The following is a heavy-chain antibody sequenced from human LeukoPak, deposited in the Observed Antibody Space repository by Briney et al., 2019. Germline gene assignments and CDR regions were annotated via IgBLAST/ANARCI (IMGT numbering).Heavy chain of an antibody. J-gene: IGHJ3*02. Sequence: GESLKISCKGSRYSFTNYWIIWVRQMPGKGLEWMGRIDPSDSYTNYSPSFQGHVTISADKSISTAYLQWSSLKASDTAMYYCARADSSSWYYGDDAFDIWGQGTMVTVSS. V-gene: IGHV5-10-1*01. CDR2: IDPSDSYT. CDR1: RYSFTNYW. CDR3: ARADSSSWYYGDDAFDI. D-gene: IGHD6-13*01.